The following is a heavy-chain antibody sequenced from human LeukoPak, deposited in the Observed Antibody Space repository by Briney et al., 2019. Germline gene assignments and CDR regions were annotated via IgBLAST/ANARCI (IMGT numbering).Heavy chain of an antibody. CDR1: GYSFTSYW. CDR3: ASLLWFGELLSEDDAFDI. V-gene: IGHV5-51*01. J-gene: IGHJ3*02. Sequence: GESLQISCKGSGYSFTSYWIGWVRPLPGKGLEWMGIIYPGDSDTRYSPSFQGQVTISADKSISTAYLQWSSLKASDTAMYYCASLLWFGELLSEDDAFDIWGQGTMVTVSS. D-gene: IGHD3-10*01. CDR2: IYPGDSDT.